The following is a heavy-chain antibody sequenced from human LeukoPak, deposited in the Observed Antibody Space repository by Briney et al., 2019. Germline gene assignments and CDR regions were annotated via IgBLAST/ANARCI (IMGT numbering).Heavy chain of an antibody. V-gene: IGHV3-33*01. CDR1: GFTFSSYG. CDR2: IWYDGSNK. D-gene: IGHD4-17*01. J-gene: IGHJ3*02. Sequence: TGGSLRLSCAASGFTFSSYGMHWVRQAPGKGLEWVGVIWYDGSNKYYADSVKGRFTISRDNSKNTLSLQMNNLRAEDTAVYYCVREQYGDDDAFDIWGQGTMVTVSS. CDR3: VREQYGDDDAFDI.